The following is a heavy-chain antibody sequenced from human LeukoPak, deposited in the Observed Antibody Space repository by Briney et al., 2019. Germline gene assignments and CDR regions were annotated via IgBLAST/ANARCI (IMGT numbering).Heavy chain of an antibody. J-gene: IGHJ5*02. V-gene: IGHV3-53*01. Sequence: GGSLRLSCAASGFTVSSNYMSWVRQAPGKGLEWVSVIYSGGSTYYADSVKGRFTISRDSSKNTLYLQMNSLRAEDTAVYYCAKPLMRDRWFGESWGQGTLVAVSS. D-gene: IGHD3-10*01. CDR1: GFTVSSNY. CDR3: AKPLMRDRWFGES. CDR2: IYSGGST.